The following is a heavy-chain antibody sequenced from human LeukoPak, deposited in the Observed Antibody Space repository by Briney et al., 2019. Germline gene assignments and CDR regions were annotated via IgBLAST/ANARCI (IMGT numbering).Heavy chain of an antibody. V-gene: IGHV1-69*01. CDR2: IIPIFGTA. CDR1: GGTFSSYA. Sequence: GASVKVSCEASGGTFSSYAISWVRQAPGQGLEWMGGIIPIFGTANYAQKFQGRVTITADESTSTAYMELSSLRSEDTAVYYCARGVIDYDFWSGYYKRYYFDYWGQGTLVTVSS. J-gene: IGHJ4*02. CDR3: ARGVIDYDFWSGYYKRYYFDY. D-gene: IGHD3-3*01.